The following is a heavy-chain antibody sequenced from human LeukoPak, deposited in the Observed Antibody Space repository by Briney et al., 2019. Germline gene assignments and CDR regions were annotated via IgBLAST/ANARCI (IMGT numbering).Heavy chain of an antibody. V-gene: IGHV3-74*01. CDR3: ARPTKEGSSWYWWFDP. D-gene: IGHD6-13*01. Sequence: GGSLRLSCAASGFTFTSYYMHWVRQAPGKGLVWVSRINNDGSSTSYADSVKGRFTISRDNAKNTLYLQMNSLRAEDTAVYYCARPTKEGSSWYWWFDPWGQGTLVTVSS. CDR2: INNDGSST. CDR1: GFTFTSYY. J-gene: IGHJ5*02.